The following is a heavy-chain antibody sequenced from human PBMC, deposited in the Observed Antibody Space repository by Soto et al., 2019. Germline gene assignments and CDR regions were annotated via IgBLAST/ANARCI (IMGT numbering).Heavy chain of an antibody. J-gene: IGHJ4*02. V-gene: IGHV5-51*01. Sequence: GESLKISCKGSGYSFTSYWIGWVRQMPGKGLEWMGIIYPGDSDTRYSPSFQGQVTISADKSISTAYLQWSSLKASDTAMYYCARRGIYDYGDYGGFDYWGQGTLVTVSS. D-gene: IGHD4-17*01. CDR1: GYSFTSYW. CDR3: ARRGIYDYGDYGGFDY. CDR2: IYPGDSDT.